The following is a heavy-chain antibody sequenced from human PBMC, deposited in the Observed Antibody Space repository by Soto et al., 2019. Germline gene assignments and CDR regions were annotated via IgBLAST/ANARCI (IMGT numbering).Heavy chain of an antibody. D-gene: IGHD6-19*01. J-gene: IGHJ4*02. V-gene: IGHV3-30*18. CDR3: AKGGRKWLVTSDFNY. CDR2: VSHDGRNT. Sequence: VQLVESGGGVVQPGRSLRLSCAASGFTFSDYAMQWVRQAPGKGLEWVAVVSHDGRNTHYADSVKGRFTISRDSSKNTVSREMTSLTAEDTAVYYCAKGGRKWLVTSDFNYWGQGALVTVSS. CDR1: GFTFSDYA.